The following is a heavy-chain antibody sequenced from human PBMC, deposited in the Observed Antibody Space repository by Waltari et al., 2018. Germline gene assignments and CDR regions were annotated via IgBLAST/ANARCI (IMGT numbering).Heavy chain of an antibody. J-gene: IGHJ3*02. CDR1: GGSFSGYY. D-gene: IGHD3-22*01. V-gene: IGHV4-34*01. Sequence: QVQLQQWGAGLLTPSETLSLTCAVYGGSFSGYYWSWIRQPPGKGLEWIGEINHSGSTNYNPSLKSRVTISVDTSKNQFSLKLSSVTAADTAVYYCAYKRITMMGSYGDAFDIWGQGTMVTVSS. CDR2: INHSGST. CDR3: AYKRITMMGSYGDAFDI.